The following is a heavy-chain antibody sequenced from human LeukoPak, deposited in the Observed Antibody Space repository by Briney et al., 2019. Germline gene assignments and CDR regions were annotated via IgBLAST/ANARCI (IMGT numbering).Heavy chain of an antibody. CDR2: ISYDGSNK. CDR3: ARGEEVGIVGPLDY. V-gene: IGHV3-30*03. J-gene: IGHJ4*02. D-gene: IGHD1-26*01. Sequence: PGGSLRLSCAASGFTFSSFGMHWVRQAPGKGLEWVAVISYDGSNKYYADSVKGRFTISRDNSKNTLYLQMNSLRAEDTAVYYCARGEEVGIVGPLDYWGQGTLVTVSS. CDR1: GFTFSSFG.